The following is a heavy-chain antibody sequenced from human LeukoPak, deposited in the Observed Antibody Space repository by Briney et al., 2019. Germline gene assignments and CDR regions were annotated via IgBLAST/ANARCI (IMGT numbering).Heavy chain of an antibody. D-gene: IGHD2/OR15-2a*01. CDR2: IYRTGST. V-gene: IGHV4-61*02. CDR1: GASISSTNYY. Sequence: PSETLSLTCTVSGASISSTNYYWSWIRQSAGKGLEWIGRIYRTGSTNYNPSLKSRVTISLDTSKNQFSLKLSAVAAADTAVYYCVRDHGVSLPFDYWVQGVLVTVSS. CDR3: VRDHGVSLPFDY. J-gene: IGHJ4*02.